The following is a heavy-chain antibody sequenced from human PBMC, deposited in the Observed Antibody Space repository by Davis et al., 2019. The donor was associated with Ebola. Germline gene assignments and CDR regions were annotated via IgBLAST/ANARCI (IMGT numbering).Heavy chain of an antibody. Sequence: SETLSLTCTVSGGSISSYYWSWIRQPPGKGLEWIGYIYYSGSTYYNPSLKSRITISVDTSKNQFSLEVRSVTAADTAFYYCVRGSDAYKTGYWGQGTLVTVSS. CDR3: VRGSDAYKTGY. CDR1: GGSISSYY. D-gene: IGHD5-24*01. CDR2: IYYSGST. V-gene: IGHV4-59*01. J-gene: IGHJ4*02.